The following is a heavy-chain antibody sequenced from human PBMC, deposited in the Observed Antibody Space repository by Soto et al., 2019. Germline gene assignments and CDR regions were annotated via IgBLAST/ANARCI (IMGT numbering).Heavy chain of an antibody. J-gene: IGHJ6*02. Sequence: GGSLRLSCAASRFTFSAYWMTWVRQAPGKGLEWVANIKGDGSEKYYVGSVKGRFTISRDNAKDSLYLQMNNLRAEDTAIYYCVRSYHYYDFWSGSSRGGYFYGMDVWSQGTTAPVSS. CDR1: RFTFSAYW. CDR3: VRSYHYYDFWSGSSRGGYFYGMDV. V-gene: IGHV3-7*01. D-gene: IGHD3-3*01. CDR2: IKGDGSEK.